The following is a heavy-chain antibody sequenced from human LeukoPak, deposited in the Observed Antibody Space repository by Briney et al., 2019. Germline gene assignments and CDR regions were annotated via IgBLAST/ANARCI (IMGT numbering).Heavy chain of an antibody. CDR1: GFTFSNYY. CDR2: ISNNSSYT. CDR3: ARDKAYYDGMDV. J-gene: IGHJ6*01. Sequence: PGGSLRLSCAASGFTFSNYYMSWIRQAPGKGLEWVAYISNNSSYTYYVDSVKGRFTISRDNAKNSLYLQMNSLRAEDTAVYYCARDKAYYDGMDVRGKETTVTVAS. V-gene: IGHV3-11*06.